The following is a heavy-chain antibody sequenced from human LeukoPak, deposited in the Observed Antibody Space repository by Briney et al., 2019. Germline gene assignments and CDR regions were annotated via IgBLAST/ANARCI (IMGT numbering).Heavy chain of an antibody. Sequence: PGGSLRLSCAASGFIFSSYNMNWVRQAPGKGLEWVSGTSDRGDYTYYADSVKGRFTISRDNSKNTLYLQMNSLRAEDTALYFCAKKAQYNGNYPLDYWGQGTLVTVSS. CDR2: TSDRGDYT. CDR3: AKKAQYNGNYPLDY. CDR1: GFIFSSYN. V-gene: IGHV3-23*01. D-gene: IGHD1-26*01. J-gene: IGHJ4*02.